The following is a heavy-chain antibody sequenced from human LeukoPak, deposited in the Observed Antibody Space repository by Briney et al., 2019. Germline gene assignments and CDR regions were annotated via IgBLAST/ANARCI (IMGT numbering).Heavy chain of an antibody. J-gene: IGHJ4*02. V-gene: IGHV4-59*01. CDR2: IYYSGST. CDR1: GGSFSGYY. Sequence: PSETLSLTCAVYGGSFSGYYWSWVRQPPGKGLEWIGYIYYSGSTNYNPSLKSRVTISVDTSKNQFSLKLSSVTAADTAVYYCARGPRFDYWGQGTLVTVSS. CDR3: ARGPRFDY.